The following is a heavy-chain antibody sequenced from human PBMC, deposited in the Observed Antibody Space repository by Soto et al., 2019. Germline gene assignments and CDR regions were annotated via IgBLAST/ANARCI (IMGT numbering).Heavy chain of an antibody. CDR2: ISGGGGST. D-gene: IGHD6-19*01. CDR1: GFSFSSYA. CDR3: AKDSGAVAGPY. Sequence: GSLILSCAASGFSFSSYAMSWVRQAPGKGLEWVSGISGGGGSTDYADSVKGRFTISRDNSKNTLYLQLNSLRAEDTAVYYCAKDSGAVAGPYWGQGTLVTVSS. V-gene: IGHV3-23*01. J-gene: IGHJ4*02.